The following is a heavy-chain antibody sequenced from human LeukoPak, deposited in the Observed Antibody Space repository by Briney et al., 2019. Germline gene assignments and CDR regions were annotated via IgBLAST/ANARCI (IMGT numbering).Heavy chain of an antibody. Sequence: ASVKISCKGSGYTFSSYWIGWVRQMPGKGLEWMGIIYPGDSDTRYSPSFRGQVIISADKSISTAFLQWSSLKASDTAMFYCARLRDSSSKYFFDYWGQGTLVTVSS. CDR3: ARLRDSSSKYFFDY. V-gene: IGHV5-51*01. J-gene: IGHJ4*02. CDR1: GYTFSSYW. D-gene: IGHD6-6*01. CDR2: IYPGDSDT.